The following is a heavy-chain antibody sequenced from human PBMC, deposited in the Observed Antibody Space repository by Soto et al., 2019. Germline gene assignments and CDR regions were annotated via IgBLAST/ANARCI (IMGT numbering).Heavy chain of an antibody. Sequence: QLQLQESGPGLVKPSETLSLTCTVSGGSISKSNYFWGWIRQAPGKGLEWIGSILYSGTTSYNSSLKSRVIISVDTSKNQSSLILSSVTAADTAVYYCARLSWGDGDPDYWGQGTLVTVSS. V-gene: IGHV4-39*01. CDR3: ARLSWGDGDPDY. CDR2: ILYSGTT. CDR1: GGSISKSNYF. J-gene: IGHJ4*02. D-gene: IGHD4-17*01.